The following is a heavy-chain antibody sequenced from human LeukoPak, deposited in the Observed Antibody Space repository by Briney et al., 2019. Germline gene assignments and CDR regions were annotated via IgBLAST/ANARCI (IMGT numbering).Heavy chain of an antibody. CDR1: GFPFSRYS. D-gene: IGHD2-8*01. CDR2: ISSSGSHI. Sequence: GGSLRLSCVVSGFPFSRYSMNWVRQAPGKGLEWVSSISSSGSHIYYADSVKGRFNISRDNAKNSLYLQMNSLRAEETALYYCARGPALLFYIWGQGTLVTVSS. V-gene: IGHV3-21*04. CDR3: ARGPALLFYI. J-gene: IGHJ4*02.